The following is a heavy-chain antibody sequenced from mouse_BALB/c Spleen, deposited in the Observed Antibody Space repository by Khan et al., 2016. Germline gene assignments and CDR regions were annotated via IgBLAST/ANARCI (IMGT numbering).Heavy chain of an antibody. Sequence: QVRLQQSGPGLVQPSQSLSITCTVSGFSLTSYGVHWVRQSPGKGLEWLGVIWSGGSTDYNAAFISRLSISKDNSKSQVFFKMNSLQANDTAIYYCARNMITTWFAYWGQGTLVTVSA. D-gene: IGHD2-4*01. CDR3: ARNMITTWFAY. CDR1: GFSLTSYG. J-gene: IGHJ3*01. V-gene: IGHV2-2*02. CDR2: IWSGGST.